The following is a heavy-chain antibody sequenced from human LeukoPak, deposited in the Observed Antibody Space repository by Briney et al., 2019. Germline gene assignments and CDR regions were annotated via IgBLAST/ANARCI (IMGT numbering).Heavy chain of an antibody. CDR2: IYYSGST. CDR1: GGSISSGGYY. Sequence: SETLSLTCTVSGGSISSGGYYWNWIRQHPGKGLEWIGYIYYSGSTYYNPSLKSRVTISIDTSKNQFSLKLSSVTAADTAVYYCARGGSWYGSLVYWGQGALVTVSS. D-gene: IGHD6-13*01. V-gene: IGHV4-31*03. J-gene: IGHJ4*02. CDR3: ARGGSWYGSLVY.